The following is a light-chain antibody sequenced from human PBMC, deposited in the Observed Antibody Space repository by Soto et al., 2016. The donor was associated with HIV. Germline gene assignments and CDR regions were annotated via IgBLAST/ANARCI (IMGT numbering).Light chain of an antibody. CDR3: QQYHDYPLT. CDR1: QSINNW. V-gene: IGKV1-5*03. CDR2: KAS. Sequence: DIQMTQSPSTLSASVGDRVTITCRASQSINNWLAWYQQKPGTAPKFLIYKASNLESGVPSRFSGSGSGTEFTLTISSLQPDDFGSYYCQQYHDYPLTFGGGTKVEMK. J-gene: IGKJ4*01.